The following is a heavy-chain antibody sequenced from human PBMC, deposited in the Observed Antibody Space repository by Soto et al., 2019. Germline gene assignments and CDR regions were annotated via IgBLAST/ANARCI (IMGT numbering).Heavy chain of an antibody. J-gene: IGHJ3*02. CDR2: INPNSGGT. CDR1: GYTFTGYY. CDR3: ARAMIVTSDAFDI. Sequence: VXSVKVSFNASGYTFTGYYMHLVRQTPGQGLEWMGWINPNSGGTNYAQKFQGWVTMTRDTSISTAYMELSRLRSDDTAVYYCARAMIVTSDAFDIWGQGTMVTVSS. V-gene: IGHV1-2*04. D-gene: IGHD3-22*01.